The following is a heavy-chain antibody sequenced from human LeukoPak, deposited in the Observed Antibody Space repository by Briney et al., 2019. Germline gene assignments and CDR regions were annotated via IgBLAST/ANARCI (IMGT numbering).Heavy chain of an antibody. Sequence: KPSETLSLTCTVSGGLINSYYWSWIRQPAGKGLEWIGRVYTSGITNYNPSLKSRITMSVDTSKNQFSLKLTSVTAADTAVYYCARHNGFDRGYYYYMDVWGKGTTVTVSS. CDR2: VYTSGIT. CDR3: ARHNGFDRGYYYYMDV. J-gene: IGHJ6*03. CDR1: GGLINSYY. D-gene: IGHD3-9*01. V-gene: IGHV4-4*07.